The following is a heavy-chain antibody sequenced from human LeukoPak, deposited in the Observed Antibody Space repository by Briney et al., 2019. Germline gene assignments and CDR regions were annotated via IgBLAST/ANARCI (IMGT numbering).Heavy chain of an antibody. CDR2: ISPYNGNT. Sequence: ASVKVSCKASGYTFTSYGISWVRQAPGQGLEWMGSISPYNGNTNYAQKLQGRVTMTTDTSTSTAYIELRSLRSDDTAVYYCAGQRGYCSGGSCFSDAFDIWGQGTMVTVSS. V-gene: IGHV1-18*01. D-gene: IGHD2-15*01. J-gene: IGHJ3*02. CDR1: GYTFTSYG. CDR3: AGQRGYCSGGSCFSDAFDI.